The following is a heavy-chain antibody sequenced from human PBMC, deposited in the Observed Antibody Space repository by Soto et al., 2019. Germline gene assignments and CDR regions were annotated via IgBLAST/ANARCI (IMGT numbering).Heavy chain of an antibody. Sequence: SETLSLTCTVSGGSISSSSYYWGCIRQPPGKGLEWIGSIYYSGSTYYNPSLKSRVTISVDTSKNQFSLKLSSVTAADTAVYYCARPSTYYYDSSGYFPFRYWGQGTLVTVSS. CDR2: IYYSGST. J-gene: IGHJ4*02. CDR1: GGSISSSSYY. CDR3: ARPSTYYYDSSGYFPFRY. D-gene: IGHD3-22*01. V-gene: IGHV4-39*01.